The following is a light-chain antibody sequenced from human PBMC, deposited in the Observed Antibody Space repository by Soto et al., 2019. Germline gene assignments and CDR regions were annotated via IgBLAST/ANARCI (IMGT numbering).Light chain of an antibody. V-gene: IGLV2-14*01. CDR2: EVS. CDR1: SIDVGIYNY. J-gene: IGLJ2*01. CDR3: TSYRYSISLVV. Sequence: QSALTQPASVSGSPGQTITITCTGTSIDVGIYNYVSWYQHHPGKAPKLITYEVSNRPSGVSNRFSGSKSGNTASLTISGLQAEDDAVYYCTSYRYSISLVVFGGGTKLTVL.